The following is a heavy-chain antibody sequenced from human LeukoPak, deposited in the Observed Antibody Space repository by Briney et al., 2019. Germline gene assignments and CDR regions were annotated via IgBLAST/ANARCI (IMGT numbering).Heavy chain of an antibody. J-gene: IGHJ4*02. CDR1: GYTFTGYY. V-gene: IGHV1-2*04. D-gene: IGHD3-3*01. CDR2: INPNSGGT. Sequence: ASVKVSCKASGYTFTGYYMHWVRQAPGQGLEWMGWINPNSGGTNYAQKFQGWVTMTRDTSISTAYMELSRLRSDDTAVYYCARLRFLEWLLSGEIDYWGQGTLVTVSS. CDR3: ARLRFLEWLLSGEIDY.